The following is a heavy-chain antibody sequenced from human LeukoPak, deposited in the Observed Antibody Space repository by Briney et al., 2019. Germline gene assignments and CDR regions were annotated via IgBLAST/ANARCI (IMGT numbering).Heavy chain of an antibody. J-gene: IGHJ6*03. Sequence: SETLSVTCTVSGGSISSSSYYWGCIRQPPGKGLEWIGCIFYSGSTYYNPSLKSRVTISVDTSKYQFSLKLRSVTAADTAVYYCASMRYYDSSGYPLGYYMDVWGKGTTVTVSS. CDR2: IFYSGST. D-gene: IGHD3-22*01. CDR1: GGSISSSSYY. V-gene: IGHV4-39*07. CDR3: ASMRYYDSSGYPLGYYMDV.